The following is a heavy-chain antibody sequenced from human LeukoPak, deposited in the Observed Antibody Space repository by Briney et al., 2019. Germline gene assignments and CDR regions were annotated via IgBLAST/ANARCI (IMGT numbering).Heavy chain of an antibody. CDR3: ARDYSDSSGYYRFDY. D-gene: IGHD3-22*01. Sequence: GGSLRLSYAASGFTVSSNYMSWVRQAPGKGLEWVSVIYSGDSAYYADSVKDRFTISRDNSRNTLYLQMNSLRAEDTAVYYCARDYSDSSGYYRFDYWGQGTLVTVSS. J-gene: IGHJ4*02. CDR2: IYSGDSA. CDR1: GFTVSSNY. V-gene: IGHV3-53*01.